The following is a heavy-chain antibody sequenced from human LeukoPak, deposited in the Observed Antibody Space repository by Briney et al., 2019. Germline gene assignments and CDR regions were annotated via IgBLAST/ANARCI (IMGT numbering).Heavy chain of an antibody. CDR1: GFTFSSCG. D-gene: IGHD3-9*01. CDR3: AKDQGFGWFYFDY. V-gene: IGHV3-30*18. CDR2: ISYDGSNK. J-gene: IGHJ4*02. Sequence: PGRSLRLSCAASGFTFSSCGMHWVRQAPGKGLEWVAVISYDGSNKYYADSVKGRFTISRDNSKNTLYLQMNSLRAEDTAVYYCAKDQGFGWFYFDYWGQGTLVTVSS.